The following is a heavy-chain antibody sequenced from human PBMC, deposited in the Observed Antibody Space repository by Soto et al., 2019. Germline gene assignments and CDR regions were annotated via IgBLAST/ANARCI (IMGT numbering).Heavy chain of an antibody. CDR1: CGSISSSSYY. D-gene: IGHD3-22*01. V-gene: IGHV4-39*01. CDR3: ARHHRSSSSITMIVVSRGTRDDAFDI. J-gene: IGHJ3*02. CDR2: IYYSGST. Sequence: PSETLSLTCTVSCGSISSSSYYWGWIRQPPGKGLEWIGSIYYSGSTYYNPSLKSRVTISVDTSKNQFSLKLSSVTAADTAVYYCARHHRSSSSITMIVVSRGTRDDAFDIWGQGTMVTVSS.